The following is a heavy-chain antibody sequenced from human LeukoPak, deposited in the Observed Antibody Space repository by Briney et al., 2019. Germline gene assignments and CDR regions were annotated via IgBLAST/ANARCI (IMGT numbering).Heavy chain of an antibody. CDR3: ARDQYYYGSGSDGLDY. D-gene: IGHD3-10*01. CDR1: GGTISSYY. J-gene: IGHJ4*02. CDR2: IYTSGST. Sequence: PSETLSLTCTVSGGTISSYYRSWIRQPAGKGLEWIGRIYTSGSTNYNPSLKSRVTMSVDTSKNQFSLKLSSVTAADTAVYYCARDQYYYGSGSDGLDYWGQGTLVTVSS. V-gene: IGHV4-4*07.